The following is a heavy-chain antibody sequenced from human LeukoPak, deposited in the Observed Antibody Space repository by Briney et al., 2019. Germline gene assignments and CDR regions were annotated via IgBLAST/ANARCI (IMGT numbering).Heavy chain of an antibody. D-gene: IGHD6-19*01. CDR3: ASISDSSGWHLYYFDY. CDR1: GYTFTSYA. J-gene: IGHJ4*02. Sequence: GASVKVSCKASGYTFTSYAMNWVRQAPGQGLEWMGWINTNTGNPTYAQGFTGRFVFSLDTSVSTAYLQISSLKAEDTAVYYCASISDSSGWHLYYFDYWGQGTLVTVSS. CDR2: INTNTGNP. V-gene: IGHV7-4-1*02.